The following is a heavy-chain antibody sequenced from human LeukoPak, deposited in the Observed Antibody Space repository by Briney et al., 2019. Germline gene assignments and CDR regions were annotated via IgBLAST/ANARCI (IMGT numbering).Heavy chain of an antibody. CDR1: GYTFTSYG. Sequence: ASVKVSCKASGYTFTSYGISWVRQAPGQGLEWMGWINPNSGGTNYAQNFKGRLTMTRDTSISTAYMELSSLTSDDTAVYYCARDLPKTGYVGASDIWGQGTMVTVSS. CDR2: INPNSGGT. J-gene: IGHJ3*02. D-gene: IGHD5-12*01. CDR3: ARDLPKTGYVGASDI. V-gene: IGHV1-2*02.